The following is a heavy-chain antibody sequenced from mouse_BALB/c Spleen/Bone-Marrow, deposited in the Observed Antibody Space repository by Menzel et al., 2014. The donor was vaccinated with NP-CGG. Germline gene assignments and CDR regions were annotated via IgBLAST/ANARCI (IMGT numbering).Heavy chain of an antibody. CDR1: GYTFTSYW. CDR3: ARQITTVDYAMDY. D-gene: IGHD1-1*01. CDR2: INPSTGYT. Sequence: VQLQQSGAELAKPGASVRMSCKASGYTFTSYWMHWVKRRPGQGLEWIGYINPSTGYTEYNQKFKDKATLTADKSSSTAYMQLSSLTSEDSAVYYCARQITTVDYAMDYWGQGTSVTVSS. V-gene: IGHV1-7*01. J-gene: IGHJ4*01.